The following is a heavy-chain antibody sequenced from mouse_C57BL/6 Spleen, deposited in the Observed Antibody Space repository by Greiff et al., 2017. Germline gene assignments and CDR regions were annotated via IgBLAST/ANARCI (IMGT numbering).Heavy chain of an antibody. CDR1: GFSLTSYA. Sequence: VQVVESGPGLVAPSQSLSITCTVSGFSLTSYAISWVRQPPGKGLEWLGVIWTGGGTNYNSALKSRLSISKDNSKSQVFLKMNSLQTDDTARYYCARNDYGSSYCAMDYWGQGTSVTVSS. D-gene: IGHD1-1*01. J-gene: IGHJ4*01. V-gene: IGHV2-9-1*01. CDR2: IWTGGGT. CDR3: ARNDYGSSYCAMDY.